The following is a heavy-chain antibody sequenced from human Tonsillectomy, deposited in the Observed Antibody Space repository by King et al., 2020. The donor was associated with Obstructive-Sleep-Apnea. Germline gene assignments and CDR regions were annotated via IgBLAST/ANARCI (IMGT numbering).Heavy chain of an antibody. J-gene: IGHJ4*02. CDR2: IYTSGST. CDR3: ARGGYCSGGSCHYYFDY. Sequence: VQLQESGPGLVKPSETLSLTYTVSGGSISSYYWSWIRQPAGKGLEWIGRIYTSGSTNYNPSLKSRVTMSVDTSKNQFSLKLSSVTAADTAVYYCARGGYCSGGSCHYYFDYWGKGTLVTVSS. D-gene: IGHD2-15*01. CDR1: GGSISSYY. V-gene: IGHV4-4*07.